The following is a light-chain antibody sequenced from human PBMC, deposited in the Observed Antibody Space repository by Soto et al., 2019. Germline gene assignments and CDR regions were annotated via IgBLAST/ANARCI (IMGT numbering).Light chain of an antibody. J-gene: IGKJ1*01. V-gene: IGKV3-15*01. CDR2: GAS. CDR3: QQYYDWPRT. CDR1: QSVSSSY. Sequence: EIVLTPSPGTLSLSPVERAPLSCSASQSVSSSYLAWYQQKPGQAPRLLIYGASARATGIPARFSGGGSGAEYTLTISSLQSEDFAVYFCQQYYDWPRTCGQGTKVDIK.